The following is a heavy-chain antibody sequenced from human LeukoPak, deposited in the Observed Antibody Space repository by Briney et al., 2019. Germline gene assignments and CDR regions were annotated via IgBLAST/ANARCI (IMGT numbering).Heavy chain of an antibody. CDR2: INPNSGGT. CDR3: ARLLIAAAGTG. Sequence: ASVKVSYKASGYTFTVYYMHWVRQAPGQGLEWMGWINPNSGGTNYAQKFQGRVTMTRDTSISTAYMELSRLRSDDTAVYYCARLLIAAAGTGWGQGTLVTVSS. D-gene: IGHD6-13*01. V-gene: IGHV1-2*02. J-gene: IGHJ4*02. CDR1: GYTFTVYY.